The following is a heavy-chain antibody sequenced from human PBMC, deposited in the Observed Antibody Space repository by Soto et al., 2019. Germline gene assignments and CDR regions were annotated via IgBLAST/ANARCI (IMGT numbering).Heavy chain of an antibody. Sequence: EVQLVESGGGLVQPGGSLRLSCAASGFTFSSYDMHWVRQATGKGLEWVSAIGTAGDTYYPGSVKGRFTISRENAKNSVYLQMNSLRAGDTAVYYCARGYSLYGMEVWGQGTTVTVSS. CDR1: GFTFSSYD. J-gene: IGHJ6*02. D-gene: IGHD5-18*01. V-gene: IGHV3-13*01. CDR2: IGTAGDT. CDR3: ARGYSLYGMEV.